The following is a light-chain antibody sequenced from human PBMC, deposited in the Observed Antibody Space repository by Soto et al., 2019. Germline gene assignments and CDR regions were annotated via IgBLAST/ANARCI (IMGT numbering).Light chain of an antibody. Sequence: EIALTQSPATLSLSPGERATLSCRAAQSVSSYLGWYQQKPGQAPRLLISDVSRRATGIPARFSGSGFGTDFTLNISSLEPEDTAVYYCQHRVIGPTFGGGTRVEIK. CDR3: QHRVIGPT. CDR1: QSVSSY. CDR2: DVS. J-gene: IGKJ4*01. V-gene: IGKV3-11*01.